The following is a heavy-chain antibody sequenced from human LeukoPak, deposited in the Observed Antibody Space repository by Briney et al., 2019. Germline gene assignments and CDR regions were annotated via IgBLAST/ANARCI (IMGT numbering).Heavy chain of an antibody. CDR2: ISWDGGST. CDR1: GFTFDDYA. J-gene: IGHJ6*03. CDR3: AKDNAIRSSTSFHYYYYMDV. D-gene: IGHD2-2*01. Sequence: PGGSLRLSCAASGFTFDDYAMHWVRQAPGKGLEWVSLISWDGGSTYYADSVKGRFTIPRDNSKNSLYLQMNSLRAEDTALYYCAKDNAIRSSTSFHYYYYMDVWGKGTTVTVSS. V-gene: IGHV3-43D*03.